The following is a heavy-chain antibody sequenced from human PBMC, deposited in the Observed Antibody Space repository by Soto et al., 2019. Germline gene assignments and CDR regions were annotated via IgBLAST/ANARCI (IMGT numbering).Heavy chain of an antibody. Sequence: QPGGSLRLSCVASGFTFNKYALAWVRQAPGKGLGRVSAISGSGASTYDAASVKGRFTISRDNSNNTLYLQMNSLRAEDTAAYYCARDLGYYDRSGYFDYRGQRCMVTVSS. D-gene: IGHD3-22*01. CDR2: ISGSGAST. V-gene: IGHV3-23*01. CDR3: ARDLGYYDRSGYFDY. J-gene: IGHJ4*02. CDR1: GFTFNKYA.